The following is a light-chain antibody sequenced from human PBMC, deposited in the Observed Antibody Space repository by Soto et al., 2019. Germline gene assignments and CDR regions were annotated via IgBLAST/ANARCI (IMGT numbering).Light chain of an antibody. CDR2: AAS. J-gene: IGKJ4*01. Sequence: DIQMTQSPSSLSASVGDRVTITCRASQSIRSYLTWYQQKPGKAPKLLIYAASTLQSGVPSRFSGSGSGTDFTLTISSLKPEDFATYYCQQVNGYPRDITFGGGTRVEIK. CDR3: QQVNGYPRDIT. CDR1: QSIRSY. V-gene: IGKV1-9*01.